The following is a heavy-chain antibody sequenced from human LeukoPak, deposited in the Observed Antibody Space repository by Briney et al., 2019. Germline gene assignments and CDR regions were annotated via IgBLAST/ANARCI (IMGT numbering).Heavy chain of an antibody. Sequence: ASVKVSCKASGYTFISYGISWVRQAPGQGLEWMGCISAYNGNTNYAQKLQGRVTMTTDTSTSTAHMELRSLRSDDTAVYYCAREGDGAVDLDYWGQGTLVTVSS. CDR3: AREGDGAVDLDY. CDR2: ISAYNGNT. V-gene: IGHV1-18*01. CDR1: GYTFISYG. D-gene: IGHD6-19*01. J-gene: IGHJ4*02.